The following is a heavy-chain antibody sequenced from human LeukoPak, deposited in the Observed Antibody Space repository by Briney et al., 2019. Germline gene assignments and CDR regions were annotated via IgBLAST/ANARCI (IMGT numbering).Heavy chain of an antibody. Sequence: PSQTLSLTCTVSGGSISSGDYYWSWIRQPAGKGLEWIGRIYASGSTNYNPSLKSRVTISVDTSKNQFSLKLSSVTAADTAVYYCARPSTYYYDSSGHGAFDIWGQGTVVTVSS. CDR1: GGSISSGDYY. CDR2: IYASGST. J-gene: IGHJ3*02. D-gene: IGHD3-22*01. V-gene: IGHV4-61*02. CDR3: ARPSTYYYDSSGHGAFDI.